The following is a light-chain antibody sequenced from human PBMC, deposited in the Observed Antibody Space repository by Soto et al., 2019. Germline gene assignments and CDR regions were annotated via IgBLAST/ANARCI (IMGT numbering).Light chain of an antibody. J-gene: IGKJ4*01. Sequence: DILMTQSPSSLSASVGDRVTITCRASQGISNYLAWYQQKPGKVPKLLIYAASTLQSGVPSRFSGSGSGTDFTLTISSLQPEDVATYYCQKYNSAPPLTFGGGTKVESK. CDR1: QGISNY. V-gene: IGKV1-27*01. CDR3: QKYNSAPPLT. CDR2: AAS.